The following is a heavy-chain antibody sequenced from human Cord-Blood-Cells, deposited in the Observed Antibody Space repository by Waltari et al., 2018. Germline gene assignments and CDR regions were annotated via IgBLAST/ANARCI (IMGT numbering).Heavy chain of an antibody. V-gene: IGHV4-31*03. CDR1: GGSISRGGYY. J-gene: IGHJ3*02. Sequence: QVQLQESGPGLVKPSQTLSLTCTVSGGSISRGGYYSSGIRPHPGKGLEWIGYISYSGSTYYNPSLKSRVTISVDTSKNQFSLKLSSVTAADTAVYYCASGQLVRFAFDIWGQGTMVTVSS. CDR3: ASGQLVRFAFDI. D-gene: IGHD6-6*01. CDR2: ISYSGST.